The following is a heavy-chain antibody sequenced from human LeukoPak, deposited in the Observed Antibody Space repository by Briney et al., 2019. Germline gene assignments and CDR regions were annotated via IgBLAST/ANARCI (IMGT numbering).Heavy chain of an antibody. D-gene: IGHD3-10*01. V-gene: IGHV4-39*01. Sequence: SETLSLTCTVSGGSTSSSSFYWGWIRQPPGKGLECIGRISYSGRTYYNPSLQSRVTISVDTSKNQFSLRLSSVTAADTAVYYCASVVVRGVIDDYWGQGTLVTVSS. CDR3: ASVVVRGVIDDY. J-gene: IGHJ4*02. CDR2: ISYSGRT. CDR1: GGSTSSSSFY.